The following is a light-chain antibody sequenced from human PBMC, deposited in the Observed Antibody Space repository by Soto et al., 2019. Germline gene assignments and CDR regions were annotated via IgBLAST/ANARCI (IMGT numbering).Light chain of an antibody. Sequence: QSVLTQPPSVSGAPGQRVTISCTGCSSNIGAGCEVHWYQQLPGTAPKLPIYDNNKRPSGIPDRVSGSKSGTSATLGITGLQTGDEADYYCGTWDSSLSAYVFGTGTKVTV. V-gene: IGLV1-51*01. CDR3: GTWDSSLSAYV. J-gene: IGLJ1*01. CDR1: SSNIGAGC. CDR2: DNN.